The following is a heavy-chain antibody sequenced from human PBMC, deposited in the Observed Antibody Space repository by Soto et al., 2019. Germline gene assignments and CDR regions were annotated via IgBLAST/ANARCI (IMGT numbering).Heavy chain of an antibody. J-gene: IGHJ4*02. CDR3: ARDAAEYYFDY. Sequence: QVQLKESGPGLVKPSQTLSLTCTVSGGSISSGGQYWSWIRQHPGKGLEWIGYIYDSGSTYSNPSLRSRVTISVDTSKIQFSLKLRSVAAADTAVYYCARDAAEYYFDYWGQGTLVTVSS. D-gene: IGHD6-25*01. CDR2: IYDSGST. CDR1: GGSISSGGQY. V-gene: IGHV4-31*03.